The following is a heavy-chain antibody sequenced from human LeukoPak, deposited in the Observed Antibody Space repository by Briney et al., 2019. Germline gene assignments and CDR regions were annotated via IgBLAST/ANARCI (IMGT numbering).Heavy chain of an antibody. CDR1: GFTFSSHW. J-gene: IGHJ3*02. V-gene: IGHV3-74*01. CDR2: INQDASVR. CDR3: ARAFSDVGDAFDM. Sequence: GGSLRLSCVASGFTFSSHWMHWVRQAAGKGLEWVSRINQDASVRDYAGSARGRFTISRDNAKNMLYLQMDSLRAEDTAVYYCARAFSDVGDAFDMWGQGTMVTASS.